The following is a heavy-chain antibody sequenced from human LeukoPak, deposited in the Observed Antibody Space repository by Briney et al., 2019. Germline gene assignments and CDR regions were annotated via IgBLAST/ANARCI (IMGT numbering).Heavy chain of an antibody. CDR3: ARTNYYDSSGYPFDY. CDR2: IYSGGST. J-gene: IGHJ4*02. V-gene: IGHV3-66*01. CDR1: GFTVSSNY. D-gene: IGHD3-22*01. Sequence: GGSLILSCAASGFTVSSNYMSWVRQAPGKGLEWVPVIYSGGSTYYADSVKGRFTISRDNSKNTLYLQMNSLRAEDTAVYYCARTNYYDSSGYPFDYWGQGTLVTVSS.